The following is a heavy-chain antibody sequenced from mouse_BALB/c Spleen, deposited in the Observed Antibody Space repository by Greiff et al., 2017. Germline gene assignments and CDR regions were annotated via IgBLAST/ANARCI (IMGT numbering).Heavy chain of an antibody. D-gene: IGHD4-1*01. Sequence: QVQLQQSGPELVKPGASGKLSCKASGYTFTSYWMQWVKQRPGQGLEWIGAIYPGDGDTRYTQKFKGKATLTADKSSSTAYMQLSSLASEDSAVYYCARRTGAPYFDVWGEGTTVTVSS. V-gene: IGHV1-87*01. CDR3: ARRTGAPYFDV. CDR2: IYPGDGDT. CDR1: GYTFTSYW. J-gene: IGHJ1*01.